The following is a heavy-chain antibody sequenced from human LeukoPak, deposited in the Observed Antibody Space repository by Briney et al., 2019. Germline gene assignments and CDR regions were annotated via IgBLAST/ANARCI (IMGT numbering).Heavy chain of an antibody. CDR1: GRSVSSHF. J-gene: IGHJ6*03. V-gene: IGHV4-59*02. D-gene: IGHD4/OR15-4a*01. CDR3: ARDHLPAGAPGYYMDV. Sequence: SDTLSLTCTVTGRSVSSHFWSWIPQPPGKVLEWIGYIYNSGITNYNPSLKSRVTMSVDTSKNQFSLMLRSVTAADTAVYYCARDHLPAGAPGYYMDVWGKGTAVTVSS. CDR2: IYNSGIT.